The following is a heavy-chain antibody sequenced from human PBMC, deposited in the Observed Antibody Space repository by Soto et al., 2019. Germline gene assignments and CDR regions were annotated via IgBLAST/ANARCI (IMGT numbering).Heavy chain of an antibody. D-gene: IGHD3-3*01. CDR2: IIPDSGAT. J-gene: IGHJ5*02. CDR1: GYTFTGYY. V-gene: IGHV1-2*02. Sequence: ASVKVSCKASGYTFTGYYIHWVRQAPGQGLEWMGWIIPDSGATNYTQKFQGRVTMTSETSTNTAFLELSRLRSDDTAVYFCARGGRISIFGVIYLLYPWGQGTLVTVSS. CDR3: ARGGRISIFGVIYLLYP.